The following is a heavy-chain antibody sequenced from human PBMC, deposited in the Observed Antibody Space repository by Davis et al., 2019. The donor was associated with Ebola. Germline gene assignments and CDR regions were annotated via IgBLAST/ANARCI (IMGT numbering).Heavy chain of an antibody. CDR3: TSTSIVGAAFPAFDI. Sequence: ETLSLTCAVYGGSFSGYYWSWVRQAPGKGLEWVSAISGSGGSTYYADSVKGRFTISRDNSKNTLYLQMNSLKTEDTAVYYCTSTSIVGAAFPAFDIWGQGTMVTVSS. V-gene: IGHV3-23*01. CDR1: GGSFSGYY. D-gene: IGHD1-26*01. CDR2: ISGSGGST. J-gene: IGHJ3*02.